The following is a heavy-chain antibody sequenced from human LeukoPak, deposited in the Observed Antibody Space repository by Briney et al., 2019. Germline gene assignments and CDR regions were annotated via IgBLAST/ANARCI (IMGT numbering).Heavy chain of an antibody. CDR2: ISWNSGSI. CDR3: AKDKSNGYSSGNDAFDI. J-gene: IGHJ3*02. Sequence: GGSLRLSCAASGFTFDDYAMHWVRQAPGKGLEWVSGISWNSGSIGYADSVKGRFTISRDNAKNSLYLQMNSLRAEDTALYYCAKDKSNGYSSGNDAFDIWGQGTMVTVSS. V-gene: IGHV3-9*01. D-gene: IGHD6-19*01. CDR1: GFTFDDYA.